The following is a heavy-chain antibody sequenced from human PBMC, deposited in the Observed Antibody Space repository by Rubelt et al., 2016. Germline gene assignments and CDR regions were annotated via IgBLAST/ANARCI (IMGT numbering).Heavy chain of an antibody. CDR1: GGTFSSYA. J-gene: IGHJ3*02. V-gene: IGHV1-69*04. D-gene: IGHD1-26*01. CDR2: NIPILGIA. Sequence: QVQLVQSGAEVKKPGSSVKVSCKASGGTFSSYAISWVRQAPGQGLEWMGRNIPILGIANYGQKFQRRVTITADKSTRTAYMELSSLRSEDTAVYYCARDPRSYHAFDIWGQGRMVTVSS. CDR3: ARDPRSYHAFDI.